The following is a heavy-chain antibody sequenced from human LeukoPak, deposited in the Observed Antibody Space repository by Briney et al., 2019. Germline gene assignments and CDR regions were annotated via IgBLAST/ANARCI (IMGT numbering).Heavy chain of an antibody. D-gene: IGHD3-10*01. CDR2: MNPNSGNT. CDR3: ARRIRGAPTDY. Sequence: GASVKVSCKASGYTFTTYDLNRVRQAPGQGLEWMGWMNPNSGNTGYAQKFQGRVTMTRNISITTAYMELSNLTSEDTAVYYCARRIRGAPTDYWGQGTLVTVSS. CDR1: GYTFTTYD. V-gene: IGHV1-8*01. J-gene: IGHJ4*02.